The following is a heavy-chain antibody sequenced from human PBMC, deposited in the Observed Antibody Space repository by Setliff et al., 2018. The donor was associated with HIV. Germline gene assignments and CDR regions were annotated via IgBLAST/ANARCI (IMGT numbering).Heavy chain of an antibody. CDR3: ARGGRGFHDGYTLYYYYMDV. CDR1: GGTFSRYA. CDR2: ISPISDTA. D-gene: IGHD5-18*01. J-gene: IGHJ6*03. Sequence: AASVKVSCKASGGTFSRYAISWVRQAPGQGLEWMGGISPISDTANYAQKLQGRVTFTTDTSTSTAYMELRSLRSDDTAVYYCARGGRGFHDGYTLYYYYMDVWGKGTTVTVSS. V-gene: IGHV1-69*05.